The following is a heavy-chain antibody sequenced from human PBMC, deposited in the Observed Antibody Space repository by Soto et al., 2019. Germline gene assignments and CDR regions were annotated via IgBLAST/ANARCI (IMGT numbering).Heavy chain of an antibody. J-gene: IGHJ4*02. CDR3: ARFGGSTFSKPQFDY. Sequence: VSLKSCCKGSGYGFYGYWIGWVRQMPGKGLEWMGIIYPDDSNTRYSPSFQGQVTISADKSISTAYLQWSSLKASDTGMYYCARFGGSTFSKPQFDYWGQRTLVTGSS. CDR2: IYPDDSNT. D-gene: IGHD2-2*01. CDR1: GYGFYGYW. V-gene: IGHV5-51*01.